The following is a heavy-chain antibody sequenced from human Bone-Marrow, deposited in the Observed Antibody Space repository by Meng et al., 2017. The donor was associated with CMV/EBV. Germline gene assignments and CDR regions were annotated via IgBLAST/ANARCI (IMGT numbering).Heavy chain of an antibody. D-gene: IGHD4/OR15-4a*01. CDR1: GDSISTYY. Sequence: GPLRLSCTVSGDSISTYYWSWIRQPAGKGLQWIVRMYTSGSTNCNASLKSRVAMSVDTSKNQFSLKLSSVTAADTAVYYCARVLRANAPDYWGQGTLVTVSS. J-gene: IGHJ4*02. CDR3: ARVLRANAPDY. V-gene: IGHV4-4*07. CDR2: MYTSGST.